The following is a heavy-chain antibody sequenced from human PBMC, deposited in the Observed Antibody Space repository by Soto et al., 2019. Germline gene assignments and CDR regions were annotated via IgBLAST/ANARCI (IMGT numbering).Heavy chain of an antibody. D-gene: IGHD3-16*01. CDR2: IYYTGST. CDR1: GGPMNSYY. J-gene: IGHJ6*02. CDR3: ATLAPHYYFGMDV. Sequence: SGTLSLTCTVSGGPMNSYYWSWIRQPPGKGLEWIGYIYYTGSTNYNPSLKTRVTVSVDTSKNQFSMKLSSVTAADTAVYYCATLAPHYYFGMDVWGQGTTVTVSS. V-gene: IGHV4-59*08.